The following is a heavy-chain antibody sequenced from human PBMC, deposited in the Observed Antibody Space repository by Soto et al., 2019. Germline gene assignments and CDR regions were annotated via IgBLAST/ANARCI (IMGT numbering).Heavy chain of an antibody. CDR3: ARDYSSGWCLDY. D-gene: IGHD6-13*01. CDR1: GFPFSAEA. Sequence: QVQLVESGGGVVQPGKSLRLSCAGSGFPFSAEAMHWVRQAPGKGLEWVAAISYDGNNKNHADSVKGRFTVSRDNSKNTLYLQIYSLRPEDMAVYYCARDYSSGWCLDYWGQGSLVTGSS. J-gene: IGHJ4*02. CDR2: ISYDGNNK. V-gene: IGHV3-30-3*01.